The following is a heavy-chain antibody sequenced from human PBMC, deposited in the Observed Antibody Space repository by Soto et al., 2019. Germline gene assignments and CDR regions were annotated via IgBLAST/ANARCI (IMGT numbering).Heavy chain of an antibody. J-gene: IGHJ3*02. V-gene: IGHV3-23*01. CDR3: AKRPTSTGFGDPFDI. Sequence: GSLKVSCAASGFTFSTYAMSWVRQAPGKGLEWVSTISSSGGNTYYTDSVKGRFTISRDNSKNTLYLQMNSLRAEDTAIYYCAKRPTSTGFGDPFDIWGQGTMVTVSS. D-gene: IGHD3-10*01. CDR2: ISSSGGNT. CDR1: GFTFSTYA.